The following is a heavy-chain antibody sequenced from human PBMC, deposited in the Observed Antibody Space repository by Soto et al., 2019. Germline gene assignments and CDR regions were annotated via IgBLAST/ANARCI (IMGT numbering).Heavy chain of an antibody. J-gene: IGHJ4*02. CDR3: XXXXXXXXXXXXXXXGX. Sequence: QVQLVQSGAEVKKPGSSVKVSCKASGGTFSSYAISWVRQXPXXXXXXXXGIIPIFGTANYAQKFQGRVTITADESTSTAYMXLXSLXXXDXXVXXXXXXXXXXXXXXXXXXGXWGQGTLVTVSS. CDR1: GGTFSSYA. V-gene: IGHV1-69*01. CDR2: IIPIFGTA.